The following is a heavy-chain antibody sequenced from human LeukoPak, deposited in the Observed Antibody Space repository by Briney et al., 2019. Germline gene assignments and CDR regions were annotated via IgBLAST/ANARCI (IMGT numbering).Heavy chain of an antibody. V-gene: IGHV3-48*01. J-gene: IGHJ4*02. CDR2: IGIDSGNT. CDR1: GFTFSDYS. Sequence: GGSLRLSCAASGFTFSDYSMNWVRQAPGKGLEWISYIGIDSGNTNYADSVKGRFTISGDRAKNSLYLQTNSLRVEDTAVYYCARDYKYAFDNWGQGTLVTVSS. CDR3: ARDYKYAFDN. D-gene: IGHD5-24*01.